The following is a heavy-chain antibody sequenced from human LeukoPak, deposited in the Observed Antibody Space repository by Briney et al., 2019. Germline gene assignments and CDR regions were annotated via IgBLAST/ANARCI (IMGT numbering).Heavy chain of an antibody. CDR3: TTDYDTPDYGGTSDAFDI. CDR1: GFTFRSYG. J-gene: IGHJ3*02. Sequence: GGSLRLSCEASGFTFRSYGMNWVRQAPGKGLEWVSLISSSGGATYYADSVRGRFTISRDNSRNTLYLQMNSLRAEDTAIYYCTTDYDTPDYGGTSDAFDIWGQGTMVTVSS. D-gene: IGHD4-23*01. CDR2: ISSSGGAT. V-gene: IGHV3-23*01.